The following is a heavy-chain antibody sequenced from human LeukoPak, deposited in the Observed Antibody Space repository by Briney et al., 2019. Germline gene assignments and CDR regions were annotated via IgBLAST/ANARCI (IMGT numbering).Heavy chain of an antibody. Sequence: ASVKVSCKVSGYTLTELSMHWVRQAPGQGLEWMGWINPNSGGTNYAQKFQGRVTMTRDTSISTAYMELSRLRSDDTAVYYCASRDGVAVAGTATGEGYYYYMDVWGKGTTVTVSS. V-gene: IGHV1-2*02. J-gene: IGHJ6*03. CDR3: ASRDGVAVAGTATGEGYYYYMDV. D-gene: IGHD6-19*01. CDR2: INPNSGGT. CDR1: GYTLTELS.